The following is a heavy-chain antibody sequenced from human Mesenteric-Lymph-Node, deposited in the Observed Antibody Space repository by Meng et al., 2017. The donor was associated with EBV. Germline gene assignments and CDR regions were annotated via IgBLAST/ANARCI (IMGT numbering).Heavy chain of an antibody. CDR1: GGSFSGYY. Sequence: VQLQPWGAGLLKPSETLSLPCAVYGGSFSGYYWSWIRQPPGKGLEWIGEINHSGSTNYNPSLKSRVTISVDTSKNQFSLKLSSVTAADTAVYYCARGMATIIWGQGTLVTVSS. D-gene: IGHD5-24*01. CDR3: ARGMATII. V-gene: IGHV4-34*01. J-gene: IGHJ4*02. CDR2: INHSGST.